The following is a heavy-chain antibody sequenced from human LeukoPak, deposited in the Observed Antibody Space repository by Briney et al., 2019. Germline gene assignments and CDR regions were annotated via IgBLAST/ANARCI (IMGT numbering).Heavy chain of an antibody. CDR2: IKHDGSDK. CDR1: GFTFSNYW. CDR3: ARGGHRQKEF. J-gene: IGHJ4*02. D-gene: IGHD3-10*01. V-gene: IGHV3-7*01. Sequence: GGSLRLSCSASGFTFSNYWMTWVRQSPGKGLEWVAIIKHDGSDKYCVDSVKGRFTISRDNAKNSPYLQMSSLRAEDTAVYYCARGGHRQKEFWGQGTLVTVSS.